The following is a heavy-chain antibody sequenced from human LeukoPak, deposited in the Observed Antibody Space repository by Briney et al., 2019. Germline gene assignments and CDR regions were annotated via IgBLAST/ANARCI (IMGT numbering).Heavy chain of an antibody. V-gene: IGHV3-33*06. J-gene: IGHJ4*02. CDR2: VWNDGSKN. Sequence: GGSLRLSCAASGFTFSKFGMHWVRRTPGKGLEWVALVWNDGSKNYYADSVKGRFTISRDNSKDTLYLLLNSLRAEDTAIYYCAKGAFDYIEIAYFDYWGQGALVTVSS. CDR1: GFTFSKFG. D-gene: IGHD5-12*01. CDR3: AKGAFDYIEIAYFDY.